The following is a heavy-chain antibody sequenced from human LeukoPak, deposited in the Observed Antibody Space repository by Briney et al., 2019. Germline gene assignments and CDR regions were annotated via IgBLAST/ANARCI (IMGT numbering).Heavy chain of an antibody. Sequence: SETLSLTCTVSGGSISSDSYYWAWIRQPPGKGLEWIASIYYSGSTYYNPSLKSRVTISVDKSKNQFSLKLSSVTAADTAVYYCARGDYDSSGAPHYWGQGTLVTVSS. CDR2: IYYSGST. J-gene: IGHJ4*02. CDR1: GGSISSDSYY. D-gene: IGHD3-22*01. V-gene: IGHV4-39*07. CDR3: ARGDYDSSGAPHY.